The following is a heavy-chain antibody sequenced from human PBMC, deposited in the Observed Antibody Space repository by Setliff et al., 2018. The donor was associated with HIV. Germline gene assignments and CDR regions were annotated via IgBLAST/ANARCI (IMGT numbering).Heavy chain of an antibody. CDR3: ARGVGRFGVVTWFNP. CDR2: IVDSGST. J-gene: IGHJ5*02. CDR1: VGSLTNFW. V-gene: IGHV4-34*12. D-gene: IGHD3-3*01. Sequence: SETLSLTCTLYVGSLTNFWWTWIRQSPGKGLEWIGEIVDSGSTTYNPSLKSRVTISLDTSKKQFSLKLKSVTAADAAVYYCARGVGRFGVVTWFNPWGHGVLVTVSS.